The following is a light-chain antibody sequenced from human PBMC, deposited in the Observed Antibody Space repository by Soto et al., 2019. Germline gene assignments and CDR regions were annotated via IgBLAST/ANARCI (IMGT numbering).Light chain of an antibody. CDR1: QSIYDK. CDR2: DAS. J-gene: IGKJ4*01. V-gene: IGKV3-15*01. Sequence: EIVMTQSPATLSVSPRERVSLSCRASQSIYDKLAWYQQKPGQTPRLLIYDASTRATGISGSFSGSGSGTEFTLTISSLQSEDFAVYYCQQYNRWPLTFGGGTKVDIK. CDR3: QQYNRWPLT.